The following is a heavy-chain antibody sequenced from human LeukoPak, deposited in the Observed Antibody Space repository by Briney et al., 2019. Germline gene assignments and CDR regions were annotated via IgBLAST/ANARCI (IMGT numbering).Heavy chain of an antibody. J-gene: IGHJ3*02. V-gene: IGHV4-30-4*02. CDR1: GGSISSGDYY. CDR3: ARVGFLYGGLRDAFDI. D-gene: IGHD4-23*01. Sequence: SETLSLTCTVSGGSISSGDYYWSWIRQPPGKGLEWIGYIYYSGSTYYNPSLKSRVTISVDTSKNQFSLKLSSVTAADTAVYYCARVGFLYGGLRDAFDIWGQGTMVTVSS. CDR2: IYYSGST.